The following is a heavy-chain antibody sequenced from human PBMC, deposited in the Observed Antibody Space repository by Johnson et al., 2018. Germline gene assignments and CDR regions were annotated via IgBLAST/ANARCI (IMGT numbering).Heavy chain of an antibody. J-gene: IGHJ1*01. CDR3: ANSPYGDYGEFFQY. V-gene: IGHV4-59*01. CDR2: IYYRGST. CDR1: GGSISSYY. D-gene: IGHD4-17*01. Sequence: QVQLQESGPGLVKPSETLSLTCTVSGGSISSYYWSWIRQPPGKGLEWIGYIYYRGSTNYNPPLKSRVTISVDTSKNQFSLKLSSVTAADTAVYYCANSPYGDYGEFFQYWGQGTLLTVSS.